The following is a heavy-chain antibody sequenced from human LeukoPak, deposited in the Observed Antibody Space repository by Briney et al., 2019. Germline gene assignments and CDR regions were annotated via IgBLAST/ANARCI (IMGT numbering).Heavy chain of an antibody. V-gene: IGHV3-48*03. D-gene: IGHD6-6*01. J-gene: IGHJ4*02. CDR1: GFTFSSYE. CDR2: ISSSGDTI. CDR3: ARDGPSIAADFDC. Sequence: GGSLRLSCAASGFTFSSYEMNWVRQAPGKGLEWVSYISSSGDTIYYADSVKGRFTISRDNARNSLYLQMNSLRAEDSAVYYCARDGPSIAADFDCWGQGTLVTVSS.